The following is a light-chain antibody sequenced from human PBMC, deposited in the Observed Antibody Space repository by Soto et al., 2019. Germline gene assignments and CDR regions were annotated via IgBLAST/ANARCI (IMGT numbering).Light chain of an antibody. Sequence: EIVMTQSPATLSVSPGERATLSCRASQSVSSNLAWYQQKPGQAPRLLIYGASTRATGIPARFSGSGSGTEFTLTISSLEPEDFALYYCQQYGSSAPITFGQGTRPEIK. V-gene: IGKV3-15*01. CDR2: GAS. CDR1: QSVSSN. J-gene: IGKJ5*01. CDR3: QQYGSSAPIT.